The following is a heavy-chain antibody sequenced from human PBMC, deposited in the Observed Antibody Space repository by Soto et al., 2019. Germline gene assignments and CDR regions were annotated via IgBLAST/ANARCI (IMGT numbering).Heavy chain of an antibody. D-gene: IGHD2-15*01. J-gene: IGHJ4*02. V-gene: IGHV3-30-3*01. Sequence: QVQLVESGGGVVQPGRSLRLSCAASGFTFSSYAMHWVRQAPGKGLEWVAVISYDGSNKYYADSVKGRFTISRDNSKNTLYLQMNSLRAEDTAVYYCARVGYCSGGSCPDVHYYFDYWGQGTLVTVSS. CDR2: ISYDGSNK. CDR3: ARVGYCSGGSCPDVHYYFDY. CDR1: GFTFSSYA.